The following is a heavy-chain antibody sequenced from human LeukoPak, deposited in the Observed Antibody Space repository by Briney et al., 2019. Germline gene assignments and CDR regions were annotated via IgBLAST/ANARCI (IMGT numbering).Heavy chain of an antibody. CDR1: GFTFSSYW. Sequence: PGGSLRLSCAASGFTFSSYWMSWVRQAPGKGLEWVANIKQDGSEKYYVDSVKGRFTISRDNAKNSLYLQMNSLRAEDTAVYYCARGPAQWLDLHYFDYWGQGTLVTVSS. CDR2: IKQDGSEK. V-gene: IGHV3-7*01. CDR3: ARGPAQWLDLHYFDY. D-gene: IGHD6-19*01. J-gene: IGHJ4*02.